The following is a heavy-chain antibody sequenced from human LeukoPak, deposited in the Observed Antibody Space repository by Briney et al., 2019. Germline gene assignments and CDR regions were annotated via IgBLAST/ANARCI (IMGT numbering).Heavy chain of an antibody. Sequence: GSLRLSCAASRFTLSAYAMSWVRQAPGKGLEWVSAISGNGFSTYYADSVKGRFIISRDNSNNTLYLQMNSLRAEDTAVYYCAKDSQSDPWGQGTLVTVSS. D-gene: IGHD4-11*01. CDR3: AKDSQSDP. CDR1: RFTLSAYA. CDR2: ISGNGFST. V-gene: IGHV3-23*01. J-gene: IGHJ5*02.